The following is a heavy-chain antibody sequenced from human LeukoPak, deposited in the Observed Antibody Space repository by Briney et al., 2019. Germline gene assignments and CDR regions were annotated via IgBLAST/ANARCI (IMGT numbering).Heavy chain of an antibody. Sequence: SETLSLTCTVSGGSISSYYWSWIRQPPGKGLEWIGYIYYSGSTNYNPSLKSRVTISVDTSKNQFSLKLSSVTAADTAVYYCARDPVGSGVDYWGQGTLVTVSS. CDR2: IYYSGST. CDR1: GGSISSYY. D-gene: IGHD2-15*01. CDR3: ARDPVGSGVDY. J-gene: IGHJ4*02. V-gene: IGHV4-59*01.